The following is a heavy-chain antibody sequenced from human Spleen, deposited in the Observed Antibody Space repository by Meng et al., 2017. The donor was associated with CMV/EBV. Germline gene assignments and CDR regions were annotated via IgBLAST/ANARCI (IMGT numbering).Heavy chain of an antibody. J-gene: IGHJ6*02. V-gene: IGHV4-39*07. CDR3: ARDQGRVTIFGVVTPLNMDV. CDR2: IYYSGST. Sequence: SETLSLTCSVSGGFISTSSYYWGWIRQPPGKGLEWIGSIYYSGSTYYNPSLKSRVTISVDTSKNQFSLNLSSMTAADTAVYYCARDQGRVTIFGVVTPLNMDVWGQGTTVTVSS. CDR1: GGFISTSSYY. D-gene: IGHD3-3*01.